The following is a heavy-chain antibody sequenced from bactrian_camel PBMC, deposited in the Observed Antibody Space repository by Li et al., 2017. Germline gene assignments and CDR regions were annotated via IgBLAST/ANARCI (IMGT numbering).Heavy chain of an antibody. CDR1: GFTFSSYA. D-gene: IGHD5*01. CDR3: ATAEGSWYGQYKY. V-gene: IGHV3S31*01. Sequence: QLVESGGGLVQPGGSLRLSCVASGFTFSSYAMNWVRQAPGKGLEWVSSINGGGGSTYYANSVQGRFTISRDSAKNTLYLQMNSLKSENTALYWCATAEGSWYGQYKYWGQGTQVTV. J-gene: IGHJ4*01. CDR2: INGGGGST.